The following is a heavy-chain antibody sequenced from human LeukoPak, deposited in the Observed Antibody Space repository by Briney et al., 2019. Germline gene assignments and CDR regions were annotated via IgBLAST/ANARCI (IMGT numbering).Heavy chain of an antibody. V-gene: IGHV3-20*01. CDR1: GFTFDDYG. CDR3: ARARNRFYYYYYMDV. Sequence: GGSLRLSCAASGFTFDDYGMSWVRQAPGKGLEWVSGINWNGGSTGYADSVKGRFTISRDNAKNSLYLQMNSLRAEDTALYHCARARNRFYYYYYMDVWDKGTTVTVSS. D-gene: IGHD1-14*01. J-gene: IGHJ6*03. CDR2: INWNGGST.